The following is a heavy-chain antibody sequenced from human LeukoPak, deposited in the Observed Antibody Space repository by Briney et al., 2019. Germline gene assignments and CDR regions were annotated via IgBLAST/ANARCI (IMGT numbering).Heavy chain of an antibody. D-gene: IGHD3-22*01. V-gene: IGHV4-59*01. CDR1: GGSIRSYY. CDR3: ASYSYYYDSSGYFDY. J-gene: IGHJ4*02. Sequence: SEALSLTCTVSGGSIRSYYWSWIRQPPGKGLEWIGYIYYSGSPNYNPSLTSRVPISVDTSKNQFALKLSSVTAADTAGYYCASYSYYYDSSGYFDYWGQGTLVTVSS. CDR2: IYYSGSP.